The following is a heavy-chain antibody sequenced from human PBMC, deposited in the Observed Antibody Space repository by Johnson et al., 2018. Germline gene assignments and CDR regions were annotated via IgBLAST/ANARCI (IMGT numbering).Heavy chain of an antibody. Sequence: VQLVQSGGGVVQXGRSLRLSCAASGFTFSTYGMHWVRPAPGKGLEWVSYISSSSSTIYYADSVKGRFTISRDNAKNSLYLQMNSLRDEDTAVYYCARAQPAFDIWGQGTMVTVSS. V-gene: IGHV3-48*02. CDR2: ISSSSSTI. J-gene: IGHJ3*02. CDR1: GFTFSTYG. D-gene: IGHD1-14*01. CDR3: ARAQPAFDI.